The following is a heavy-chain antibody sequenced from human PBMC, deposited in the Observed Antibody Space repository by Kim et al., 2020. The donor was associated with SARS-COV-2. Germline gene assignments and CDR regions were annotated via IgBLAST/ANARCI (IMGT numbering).Heavy chain of an antibody. Sequence: SETLSLTCAVYGGSFSGYYWSWIRQPPGKGLEWIGEINHSGSTNYNPSLKSRVTISVDTSKNQFSLKLSSVTAADTAVYYCARVGYYDYIWGSYRALGAFGVWGQGAMGTVSS. CDR2: INHSGST. CDR1: GGSFSGYY. CDR3: ARVGYYDYIWGSYRALGAFGV. J-gene: IGHJ3*01. D-gene: IGHD3-16*02. V-gene: IGHV4-34*01.